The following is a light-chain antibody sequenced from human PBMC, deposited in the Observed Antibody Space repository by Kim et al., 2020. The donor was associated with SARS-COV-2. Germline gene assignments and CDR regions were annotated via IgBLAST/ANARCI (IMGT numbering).Light chain of an antibody. CDR1: QVISNS. J-gene: IGKJ1*01. CDR2: DAS. V-gene: IGKV1-27*01. Sequence: ASVGDRVTITCRASQVISNSLAWYQQKPGNVPKVLIYDASALHSVVPSRFSGSGSGTDFTLTISSLQPEDAATYYCQKYNAAPWTFGQGTKVDIK. CDR3: QKYNAAPWT.